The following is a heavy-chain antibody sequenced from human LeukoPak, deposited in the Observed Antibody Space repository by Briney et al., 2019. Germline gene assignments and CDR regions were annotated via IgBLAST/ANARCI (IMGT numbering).Heavy chain of an antibody. CDR3: ARDWGFDY. CDR2: IGPNGASK. D-gene: IGHD3-16*01. CDR1: GFNFRSYA. J-gene: IGHJ4*02. V-gene: IGHV3-64*02. Sequence: GGSLRLSCAASGFNFRSYAMYWVRQRPGKGLKYVSGIGPNGASKYYADSVKGRFSVSRDNSKNTLYLQMGSLRLDDTGVYYCARDWGFDYWGQGTLVTVSS.